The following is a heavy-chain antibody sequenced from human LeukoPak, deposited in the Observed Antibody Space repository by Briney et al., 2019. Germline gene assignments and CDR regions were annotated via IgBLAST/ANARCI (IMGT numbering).Heavy chain of an antibody. J-gene: IGHJ2*01. CDR3: ARDSPNPRYFDL. V-gene: IGHV3-15*01. CDR1: GFTFSNAW. Sequence: GGSLRLSCAASGFTFSNAWMSWVRQAPGRGLEWVGRIKSKTDGRTTDYAAPVKGRFTISRDDSKNTLYLQMSSLKTEDTAVYYCARDSPNPRYFDLWGRGTLVTVSS. CDR2: IKSKTDGRTT.